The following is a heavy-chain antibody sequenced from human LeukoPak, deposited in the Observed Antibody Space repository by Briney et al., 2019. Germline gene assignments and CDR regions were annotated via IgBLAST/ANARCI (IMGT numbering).Heavy chain of an antibody. Sequence: GGSLRLSCAASGLTVSSSYMSWVRQAPGKGLEWVSIIYNDGSTYSADSMKGRFTISRDNSKNTLYLQVNSLRAEDTAMYYCARNILFAFGIWGQGTMVTVSS. CDR1: GLTVSSSY. V-gene: IGHV3-53*01. CDR2: IYNDGST. J-gene: IGHJ3*02. D-gene: IGHD2/OR15-2a*01. CDR3: ARNILFAFGI.